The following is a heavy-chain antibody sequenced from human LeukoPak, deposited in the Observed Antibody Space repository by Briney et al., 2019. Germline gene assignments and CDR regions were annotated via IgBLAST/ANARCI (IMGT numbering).Heavy chain of an antibody. CDR1: GFTFLSYS. D-gene: IGHD6-6*01. V-gene: IGHV3-21*01. Sequence: GGSLRLSCAASGFTFLSYSMNWVRQAPGKGLEWVSSISSTSSSYIYCADSVKGRFTISRDNAKNSLYLQMNSLRAADTAVYYCARDKGTSYLSSFDYWGQGTLVTVSS. CDR3: ARDKGTSYLSSFDY. J-gene: IGHJ4*02. CDR2: ISSTSSSYI.